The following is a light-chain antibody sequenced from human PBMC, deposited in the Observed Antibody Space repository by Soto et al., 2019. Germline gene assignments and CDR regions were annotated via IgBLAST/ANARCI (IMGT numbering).Light chain of an antibody. CDR3: QQYDILHRT. CDR2: AAS. V-gene: IGKV1-39*01. J-gene: IGKJ5*01. CDR1: QSISSY. Sequence: DIQMTQSPSSLSASVGDRVTITFRASQSISSYLNWYQQKPGKAPKLLIYAASSLQSGVPSRFSGGGSGTHFTFTISSLQAEDLATYYCQQYDILHRTFGQGTRLEIK.